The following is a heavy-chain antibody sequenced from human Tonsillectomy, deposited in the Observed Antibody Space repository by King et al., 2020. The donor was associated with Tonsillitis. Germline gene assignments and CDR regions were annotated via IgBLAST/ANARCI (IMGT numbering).Heavy chain of an antibody. V-gene: IGHV3-11*01. CDR3: ARVISDYSDSRDGAFDI. CDR2: ISSRGTTI. Sequence: VQLVESGGGLVKPGGSLRLSCAASGFTFSDYYMSWIRQAPGKGLEWVSYISSRGTTIYYADSVKGRFTISRDNTTNSLYLQMNSLRAEDTSVYYCARVISDYSDSRDGAFDIWGQGTLVTVSS. CDR1: GFTFSDYY. J-gene: IGHJ3*02. D-gene: IGHD3-22*01.